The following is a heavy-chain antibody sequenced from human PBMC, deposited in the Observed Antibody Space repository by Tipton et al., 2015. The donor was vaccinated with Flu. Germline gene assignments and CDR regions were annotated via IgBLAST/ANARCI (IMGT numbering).Heavy chain of an antibody. CDR3: ARRDYSNYVSDPKHWFDS. CDR1: GASISSGSHY. V-gene: IGHV4-30-2*04. J-gene: IGHJ5*01. CDR2: IHKTGNT. Sequence: GASISSGSHYWTWMRLPLGKGLEWIGNIHKTGNTYLNTSLKSRVTISVNTSKNQFSLRLRSVTAADTAVYYCARRDYSNYVSDPKHWFDSWGQGALVIASS. D-gene: IGHD4-11*01.